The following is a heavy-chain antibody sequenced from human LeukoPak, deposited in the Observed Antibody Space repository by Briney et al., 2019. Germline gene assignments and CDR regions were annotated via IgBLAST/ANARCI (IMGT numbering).Heavy chain of an antibody. D-gene: IGHD3-10*01. CDR3: ARGGSGSYYGLNYYYYYMDV. CDR2: IKQDGSEK. J-gene: IGHJ6*03. CDR1: GFTFSSYW. Sequence: GGSLRLSCAASGFTFSSYWMSWVRQAPGKGLEWVANIKQDGSEKYYVDSVEGRFTISRDNAKNSLYLQMNSLRAEDTAVYYCARGGSGSYYGLNYYYYYMDVWGKGTTVTVSS. V-gene: IGHV3-7*04.